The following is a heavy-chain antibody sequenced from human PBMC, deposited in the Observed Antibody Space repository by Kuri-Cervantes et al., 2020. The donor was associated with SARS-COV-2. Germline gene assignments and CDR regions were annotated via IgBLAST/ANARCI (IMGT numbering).Heavy chain of an antibody. CDR2: INHSGST. CDR1: GFIVSSSY. Sequence: GSLRLSCAASGFIVSSSYMSWIRQPPGKGLEWIGEINHSGSTNYNPSLKSRVTISVDTSKNQFSLKLSSVTAADTAVYYCARGRSFVGNWGQGTLVTVSS. J-gene: IGHJ4*02. V-gene: IGHV4-34*01. D-gene: IGHD3-16*01. CDR3: ARGRSFVGN.